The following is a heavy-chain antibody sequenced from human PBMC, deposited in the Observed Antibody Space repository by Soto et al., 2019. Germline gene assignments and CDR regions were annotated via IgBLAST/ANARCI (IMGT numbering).Heavy chain of an antibody. Sequence: GGSLRLSCAASGFTFSSYSMNWVRQAPGKGLEWVSYISSSSSTIYYADSVKGRFTISRDNAKNSLYLQMNSLRAEDTAVYYCAGAQASLITMVRGVCDYWGQGTLVTVSS. D-gene: IGHD3-10*01. CDR1: GFTFSSYS. CDR3: AGAQASLITMVRGVCDY. J-gene: IGHJ4*02. V-gene: IGHV3-48*01. CDR2: ISSSSSTI.